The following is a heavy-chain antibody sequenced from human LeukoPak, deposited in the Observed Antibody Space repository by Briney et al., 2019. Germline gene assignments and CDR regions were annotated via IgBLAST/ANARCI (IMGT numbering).Heavy chain of an antibody. CDR2: IYTSGST. J-gene: IGHJ4*02. D-gene: IGHD3-16*01. Sequence: SETLSLTCTVSGGSISSYHWSWIRQAAGKGLEWIGRIYTSGSTKYNPSLKSRVTMSVDTSKNQISLKLSSVTAADTAVYYCARAALMTTPTTDLYYLDYWGQGTLVTVSS. V-gene: IGHV4-4*07. CDR3: ARAALMTTPTTDLYYLDY. CDR1: GGSISSYH.